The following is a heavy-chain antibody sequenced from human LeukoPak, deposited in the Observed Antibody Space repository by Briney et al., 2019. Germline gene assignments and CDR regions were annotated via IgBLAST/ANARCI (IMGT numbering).Heavy chain of an antibody. CDR2: INHSGST. J-gene: IGHJ4*02. V-gene: IGHV4-34*01. CDR3: ACPSGNHLYSFDY. D-gene: IGHD1-14*01. CDR1: GGSFSGYY. Sequence: SETRSLTCAVYGGSFSGYYWSWIRQPPGKGLEWIGEINHSGSTNYNPSLKSRVTISVDTSKNQFSLKLSSVTAADTAVYYCACPSGNHLYSFDYWGQGTLVTVSS.